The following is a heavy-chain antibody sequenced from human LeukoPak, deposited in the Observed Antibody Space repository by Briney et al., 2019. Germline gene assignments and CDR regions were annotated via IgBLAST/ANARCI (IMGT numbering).Heavy chain of an antibody. CDR2: IYSGGST. Sequence: SLXLSXAASGFTVSSNYMSWVRQAPGKXLEXXSVIYSGGSTYYADSVKGRFTISRDNSKNTLYLQMNSLRAEDTAVYYCARVAAVAGDAFDIWGQGTMVTVSS. CDR1: GFTVSSNY. V-gene: IGHV3-66*01. CDR3: ARVAAVAGDAFDI. D-gene: IGHD6-19*01. J-gene: IGHJ3*02.